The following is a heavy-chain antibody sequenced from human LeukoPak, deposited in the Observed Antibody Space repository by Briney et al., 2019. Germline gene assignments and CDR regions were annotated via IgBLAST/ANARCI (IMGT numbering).Heavy chain of an antibody. CDR3: ARTGFWSGYHFDY. J-gene: IGHJ4*02. D-gene: IGHD3-3*01. CDR1: GFTFSSYW. CDR2: INSDGSST. Sequence: GGSLRLSCAASGFTFSSYWMPWVRQAPGKGLVWVSRINSDGSSTSYADSAKGRFAISRDNAKNTLYLQMNSLRAEDTAVYYCARTGFWSGYHFDYWGQGTLVTVSS. V-gene: IGHV3-74*01.